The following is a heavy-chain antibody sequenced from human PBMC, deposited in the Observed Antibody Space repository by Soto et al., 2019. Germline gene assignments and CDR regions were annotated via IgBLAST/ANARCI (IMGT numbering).Heavy chain of an antibody. D-gene: IGHD1-26*01. Sequence: GESLKISCNGSGDNFDTYWIGWLRQMPGKGLEWIGIIYGWDSDTRYNPSFQAQVTMSADKSLSTAYLQWSSLKASDTAIYFCLRWAYCYAKFDPWGQGTRMTVS. J-gene: IGHJ5*02. CDR2: IYGWDSDT. CDR1: GDNFDTYW. CDR3: LRWAYCYAKFDP. V-gene: IGHV5-51*01.